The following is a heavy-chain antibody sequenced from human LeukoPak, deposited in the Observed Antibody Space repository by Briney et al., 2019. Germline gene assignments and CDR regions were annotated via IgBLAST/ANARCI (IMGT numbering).Heavy chain of an antibody. J-gene: IGHJ3*02. CDR3: AKGNWGSAFDI. CDR1: GFTFNDYT. Sequence: PGRSLRLSCAASGFTFNDYTMHWVRQAPGKGLEWVSGITWNSGSTDYADSVDGRFTISRDNAKNSLYLQMNSLRPEDTAFYYCAKGNWGSAFDIWGQGTFVTVSS. V-gene: IGHV3-9*01. D-gene: IGHD7-27*01. CDR2: ITWNSGST.